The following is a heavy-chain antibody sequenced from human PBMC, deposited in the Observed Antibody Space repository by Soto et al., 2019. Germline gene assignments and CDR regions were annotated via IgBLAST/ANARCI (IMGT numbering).Heavy chain of an antibody. V-gene: IGHV3-23*01. CDR1: GFTFSTYG. D-gene: IGHD3-22*01. CDR3: AKLVPTAPDPRGYFDL. CDR2: IRGSDGST. J-gene: IGHJ4*02. Sequence: EVQMLESGGGLVQPGGSLRLSCAASGFTFSTYGITWVRQAPGEGLEWVSSIRGSDGSTHYADSVKGRFTISRDDSKNTVHLQMNGVRAEDTVVYCCAKLVPTAPDPRGYFDLWGQGTLVTVSS.